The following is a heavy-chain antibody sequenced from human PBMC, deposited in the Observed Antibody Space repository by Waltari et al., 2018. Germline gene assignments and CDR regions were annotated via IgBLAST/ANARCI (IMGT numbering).Heavy chain of an antibody. CDR1: GFTFSSYW. CDR2: IKQDGSEK. Sequence: EVQLVESGGGLVQPGGSLRLSCAASGFTFSSYWMSWVRQAPGKGLEWVANIKQDGSEKYYVDSVKGRFTISRDNAKNSLYLQMNSLRAEDTAVYYCARDSGEPRDDAFDIWGQGTMVTVSS. V-gene: IGHV3-7*01. D-gene: IGHD3-16*01. CDR3: ARDSGEPRDDAFDI. J-gene: IGHJ3*02.